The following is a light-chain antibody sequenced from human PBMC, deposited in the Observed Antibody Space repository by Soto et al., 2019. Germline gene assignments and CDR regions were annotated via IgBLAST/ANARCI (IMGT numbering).Light chain of an antibody. CDR1: QYISTW. V-gene: IGKV1D-12*01. J-gene: IGKJ3*01. Sequence: DIQMTQSPSFVSASVGDRVTLTCRASQYISTWLAWYQQRLGEAPRLLIFSASTLKNGIPARFSGSGSGKDFTLTISGLQPQDFATYYCQQGRTSPFSFGPGTKV. CDR2: SAS. CDR3: QQGRTSPFS.